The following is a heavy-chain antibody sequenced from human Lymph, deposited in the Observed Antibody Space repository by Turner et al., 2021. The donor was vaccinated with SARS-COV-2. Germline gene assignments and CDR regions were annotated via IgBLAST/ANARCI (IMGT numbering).Heavy chain of an antibody. D-gene: IGHD2-21*02. Sequence: QVQLQESGPRLVKPLETLSLTCTVSGDSMNSNYWSWIRQHPGKRLEWIGYIYYRGSTNYNPTRESRVTISVDTSRNQFSLNLTSVTAADTAIYYCARETVNNWVDPWGQGTLVTVSS. J-gene: IGHJ5*02. CDR2: IYYRGST. CDR3: ARETVNNWVDP. V-gene: IGHV4-59*01. CDR1: GDSMNSNY.